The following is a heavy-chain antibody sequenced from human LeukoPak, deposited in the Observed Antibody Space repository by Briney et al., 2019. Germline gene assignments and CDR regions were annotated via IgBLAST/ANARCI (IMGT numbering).Heavy chain of an antibody. D-gene: IGHD6-19*01. CDR2: ISSSSSYI. CDR3: ARGRSGWYWG. V-gene: IGHV3-21*04. J-gene: IGHJ4*02. Sequence: GGSLRLSCAASGFTFSSYSMNWVRQAPGKGLEWVSSISSSSSYIYYADSVKGRFTISRDNAKNSLYLQMNSLRSEDTAVYYCARGRSGWYWGWGQGTLVTVSS. CDR1: GFTFSSYS.